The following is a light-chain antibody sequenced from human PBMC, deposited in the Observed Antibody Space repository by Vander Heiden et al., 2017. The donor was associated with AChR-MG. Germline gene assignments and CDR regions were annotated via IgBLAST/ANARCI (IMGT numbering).Light chain of an antibody. J-gene: IGLJ3*02. V-gene: IGLV3-1*01. CDR1: KLGDKY. CDR3: QTWDSNAAGV. Sequence: SYELAQPPSVSVSPGQTVSITCSGDKLGDKYACWYQQKPGQSPLLVIYQDTKRPSGIPERFSGSNSGNTATLTISGTQTMDEADYYCQTWDSNAAGVCGGGTKLTVL. CDR2: QDT.